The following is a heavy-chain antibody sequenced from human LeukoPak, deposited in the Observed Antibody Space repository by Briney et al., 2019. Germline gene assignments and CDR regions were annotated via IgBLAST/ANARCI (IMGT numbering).Heavy chain of an antibody. Sequence: GGSLRLSCVASGFTFGKYWMSWVRQAPGKGLEWVANIKLDGSEKNYVDSVKGRFTISRDNTKNSLYLRMNSLRAEDTAVFYCARDQYDTWSRRGNFDSWGQGTLVIVSS. D-gene: IGHD3-3*01. CDR2: IKLDGSEK. V-gene: IGHV3-7*03. J-gene: IGHJ4*02. CDR3: ARDQYDTWSRRGNFDS. CDR1: GFTFGKYW.